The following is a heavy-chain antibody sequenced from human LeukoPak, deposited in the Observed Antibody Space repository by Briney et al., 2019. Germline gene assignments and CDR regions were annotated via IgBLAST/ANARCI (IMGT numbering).Heavy chain of an antibody. V-gene: IGHV3-23*01. Sequence: PGGSLRLSCAASGFTFSSYAMSWVRQAPGKGLEWVSAISGSGGSTYYADSVKGRFTISRDISKNTLYLQMNSLRAEDTAVYYCAKSGYCSGGSCYSGWFDPWGQGTLVTVSS. J-gene: IGHJ5*02. CDR2: ISGSGGST. CDR1: GFTFSSYA. D-gene: IGHD2-15*01. CDR3: AKSGYCSGGSCYSGWFDP.